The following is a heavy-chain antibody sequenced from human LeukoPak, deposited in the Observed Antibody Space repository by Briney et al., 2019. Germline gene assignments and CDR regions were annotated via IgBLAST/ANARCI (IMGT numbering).Heavy chain of an antibody. Sequence: GGSLRLSCAASGFTFSSYGMHWVRQAPGKGLVWVSHINTDGSSTNYADSVKGRFTISRDNAKNTLYLQMNSLRAEDTAVYYCARSGGYCSSTSCYCGLDPLACDYWGQGTLATVSS. V-gene: IGHV3-74*01. CDR3: ARSGGYCSSTSCYCGLDPLACDY. J-gene: IGHJ4*02. CDR1: GFTFSSYG. CDR2: INTDGSST. D-gene: IGHD2-2*01.